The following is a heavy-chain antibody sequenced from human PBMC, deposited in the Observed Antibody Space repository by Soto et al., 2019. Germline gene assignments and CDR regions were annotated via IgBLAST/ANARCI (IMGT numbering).Heavy chain of an antibody. Sequence: GSLRLSWAAXGFTFSSYSMNWVRQAPGKGLEWVSSISSSSSYIYYADSVKGRFTISRDNAKNSLYLQMNSLRAEDTAVYYCARELVGGIAAGEGYGMDVWGQGTTVTV. CDR2: ISSSSSYI. D-gene: IGHD6-13*01. CDR1: GFTFSSYS. J-gene: IGHJ6*02. V-gene: IGHV3-21*01. CDR3: ARELVGGIAAGEGYGMDV.